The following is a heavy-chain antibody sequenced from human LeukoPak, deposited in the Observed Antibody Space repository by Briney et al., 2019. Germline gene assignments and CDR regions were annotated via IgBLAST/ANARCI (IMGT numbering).Heavy chain of an antibody. J-gene: IGHJ4*02. Sequence: GGSLRLSCAASGFTFSSYSMNWVRQAPGKGLEWVSSLSGSSSYIYYADSLKGRFTISRDNAKNSLYLQMNSLRAEDTAVYYCARHDILTGYPSFDYWGQGTLVTVSS. CDR2: LSGSSSYI. CDR3: ARHDILTGYPSFDY. V-gene: IGHV3-21*01. D-gene: IGHD3-9*01. CDR1: GFTFSSYS.